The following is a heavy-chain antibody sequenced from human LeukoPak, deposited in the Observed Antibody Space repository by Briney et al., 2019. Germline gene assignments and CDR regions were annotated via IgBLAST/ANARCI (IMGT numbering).Heavy chain of an antibody. D-gene: IGHD3-22*01. CDR3: ARDWGYYYDTPCYYGMDV. CDR2: ISSSRSTI. V-gene: IGHV3-48*01. J-gene: IGHJ6*02. CDR1: GFPFSSYT. Sequence: GGSLRLSCAASGFPFSSYTMIWVRQAPGKGLEWISYISSSRSTIYYADSVKGRFTVSRDNANNSQFLQMNSLRAEDTAVYYCARDWGYYYDTPCYYGMDVWGQGTTVTVSS.